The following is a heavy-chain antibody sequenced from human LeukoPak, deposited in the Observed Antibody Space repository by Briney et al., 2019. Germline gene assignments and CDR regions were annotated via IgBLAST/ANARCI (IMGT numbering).Heavy chain of an antibody. D-gene: IGHD3-22*01. Sequence: ASVKVSCKASGYTFTSYGISWVRQAPGQGLEWMGIINPSGGSTSYAQKFQGRVTMTRDTSTSTVYMELSSLRSEDTAVYYCAREVPSDSSGYYMSAPGNYWGQGTLVTVSS. CDR3: AREVPSDSSGYYMSAPGNY. J-gene: IGHJ4*02. CDR1: GYTFTSYG. CDR2: INPSGGST. V-gene: IGHV1-46*01.